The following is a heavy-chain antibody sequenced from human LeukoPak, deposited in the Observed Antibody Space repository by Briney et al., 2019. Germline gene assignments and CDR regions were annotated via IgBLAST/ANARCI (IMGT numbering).Heavy chain of an antibody. J-gene: IGHJ3*02. V-gene: IGHV3-48*01. CDR3: ARADSSGWADAFDI. CDR2: ISSSSSTI. CDR1: GFTFSSYS. Sequence: PGGSLRLSCAASGFTFSSYSMNWVRQAPGKGLEWVSYISSSSSTIYYADSVKGRFTISRDNAKNSLYLQMNSLRAEDTAVYYCARADSSGWADAFDIWGQGTMVTVSS. D-gene: IGHD6-19*01.